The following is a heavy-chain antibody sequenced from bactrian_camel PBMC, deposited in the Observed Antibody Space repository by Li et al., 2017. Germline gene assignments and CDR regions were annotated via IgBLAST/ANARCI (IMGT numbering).Heavy chain of an antibody. D-gene: IGHD4*01. CDR3: AKDSDYVSGYDY. CDR1: GYTYSSIC. CDR2: LNTGGGTR. Sequence: HVQLVESGGGSVQPGGSLRLSCAAAGYTYSSICMAWFRQSPGREREAVASLNTGGGTRYYVDSVKGRFTISQDNAKNTLYLQLNDLKTEDTATYYCAKDSDYVSGYDYWGQGTQVTVS. V-gene: IGHV3S1*01. J-gene: IGHJ4*01.